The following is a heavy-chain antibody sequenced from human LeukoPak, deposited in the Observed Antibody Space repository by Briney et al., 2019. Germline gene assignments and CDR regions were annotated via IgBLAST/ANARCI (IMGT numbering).Heavy chain of an antibody. J-gene: IGHJ5*02. Sequence: PSETLSLTRTVSGGSMGSYNYNWIRQSPGKGLEWIGNIYSGGSTKYNPSLKSRVTISRDKSQNQFSLEMKSVTAADTAIYYCAINWNILGDINWFDPWGQGTLVTVSS. CDR1: GGSMGSYN. V-gene: IGHV4-59*03. CDR2: IYSGGST. CDR3: AINWNILGDINWFDP. D-gene: IGHD2-21*02.